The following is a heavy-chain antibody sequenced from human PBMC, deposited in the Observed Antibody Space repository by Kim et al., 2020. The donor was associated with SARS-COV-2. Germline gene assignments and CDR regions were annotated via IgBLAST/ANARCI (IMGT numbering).Heavy chain of an antibody. CDR3: AKAPADGDYYY. V-gene: IGHV3-33*06. D-gene: IGHD4-17*01. CDR2: IWYDGSNK. CDR1: GFIFRNYG. J-gene: IGHJ4*02. Sequence: GSLRLSCAASGFIFRNYGMHWVRQAPGKGLEWVAVIWYDGSNKYYADSVKGRFTISRDNSKKTLYLQMNSLRAEDTAVYYCAKAPADGDYYYWGQGTLVTVSS.